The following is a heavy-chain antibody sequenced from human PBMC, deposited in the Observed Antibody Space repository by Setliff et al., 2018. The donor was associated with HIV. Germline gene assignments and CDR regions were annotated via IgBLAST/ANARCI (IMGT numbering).Heavy chain of an antibody. D-gene: IGHD2-21*01. CDR2: IYSSGNT. V-gene: IGHV4-4*07. CDR1: GGSISSYY. CDR3: ARGAGCLGNDCDAYFGP. Sequence: TLSLTCTVSGGSISSYYWSWIRQPAGKGLEWTGRIYSSGNTNYNPSLKSRLTMSVDSSGNQFSLTLTSVTAADTAVYYCARGAGCLGNDCDAYFGPWGQGILVTVSS. J-gene: IGHJ5*02.